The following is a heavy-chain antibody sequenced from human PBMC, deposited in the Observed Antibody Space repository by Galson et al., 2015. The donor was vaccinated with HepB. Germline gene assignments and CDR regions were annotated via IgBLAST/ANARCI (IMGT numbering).Heavy chain of an antibody. Sequence: SLRLSCAASGFTFSSLGMTWVRQAPGKGLECVSAIGVNAGSTDYADSVKGRFTIPRDNSKNMLYLQMNNFRAEDTAVYYCAKGTTNIDYWGQGTLVTVSS. CDR3: AKGTTNIDY. CDR1: GFTFSSLG. V-gene: IGHV3-23*01. D-gene: IGHD1-1*01. J-gene: IGHJ4*02. CDR2: IGVNAGST.